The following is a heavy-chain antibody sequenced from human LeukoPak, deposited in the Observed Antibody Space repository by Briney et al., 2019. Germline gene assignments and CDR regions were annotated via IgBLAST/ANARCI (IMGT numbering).Heavy chain of an antibody. D-gene: IGHD5-24*01. CDR1: GGSISSYY. V-gene: IGHV4-59*01. J-gene: IGHJ4*02. CDR2: IYYSGST. CDR3: ARGVMATIVQFDY. Sequence: SSETLSLTCTVSGGSISSYYWSWIRQPPGKGLGWIGYIYYSGSTNYNPSFKSRVTISVDTSKNQFSLKLSSVTAADTAVYYCARGVMATIVQFDYWGQGTLVTVSS.